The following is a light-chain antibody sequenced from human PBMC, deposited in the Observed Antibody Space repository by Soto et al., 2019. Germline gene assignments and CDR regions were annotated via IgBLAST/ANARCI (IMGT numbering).Light chain of an antibody. CDR3: QQYGRSLA. V-gene: IGKV3-20*01. J-gene: IGKJ4*01. Sequence: EIVLTQSPGTLSLSPGERATLSCRASQSVSSSYLAWYQQKPGQAPRLLIYGASSRATGIPDRFSGSGSGTDFTLTISRLEPEDFAVYYWQQYGRSLAFGGGTNVEIK. CDR2: GAS. CDR1: QSVSSSY.